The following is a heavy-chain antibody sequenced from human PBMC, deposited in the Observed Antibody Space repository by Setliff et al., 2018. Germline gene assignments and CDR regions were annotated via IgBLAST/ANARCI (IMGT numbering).Heavy chain of an antibody. D-gene: IGHD4-17*01. Sequence: SVKVSCKASGDPFNAYGVSWVRQAPGQGLEWMGAIIPVLGMTDYAQKFQGRLTITADQSTTTVYMELSSLRLDDTALYYCARGPSPTVTPSRLIYFYHMDVWGTGTTVT. V-gene: IGHV1-69*10. CDR2: IIPVLGMT. J-gene: IGHJ6*03. CDR1: GDPFNAYG. CDR3: ARGPSPTVTPSRLIYFYHMDV.